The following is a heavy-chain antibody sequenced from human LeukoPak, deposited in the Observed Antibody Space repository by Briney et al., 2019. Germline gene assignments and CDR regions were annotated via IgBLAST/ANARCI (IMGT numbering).Heavy chain of an antibody. CDR3: ARQTQGDY. J-gene: IGHJ4*02. CDR2: ISYTGST. Sequence: SETLSLTCTVSGGSISSYYWSWIRQPPGKGLEWIGYISYTGSTNYNPSLKSRVTISVDTSKNQFSLKLSSVTAADTAVYYCARQTQGDYWGQGTLVTVPS. CDR1: GGSISSYY. V-gene: IGHV4-59*08.